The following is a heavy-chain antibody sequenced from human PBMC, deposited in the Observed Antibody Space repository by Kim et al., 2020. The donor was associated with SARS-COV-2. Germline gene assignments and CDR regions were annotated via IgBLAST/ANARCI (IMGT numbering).Heavy chain of an antibody. D-gene: IGHD2-15*01. Sequence: ASVKVSCKASGYIFTKYDLNWVRQAPGQGLEFMGWINTNTGDPMYAQGFTGRFAFSLDPSVNTAYLQISSLKAGDTGVYYCARRFRGGSCPDWGQGTQVT. CDR3: ARRFRGGSCPD. CDR2: INTNTGDP. CDR1: GYIFTKYD. J-gene: IGHJ4*02. V-gene: IGHV7-4-1*02.